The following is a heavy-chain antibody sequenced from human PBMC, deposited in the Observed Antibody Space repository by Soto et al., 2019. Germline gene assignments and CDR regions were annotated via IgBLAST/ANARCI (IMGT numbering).Heavy chain of an antibody. V-gene: IGHV1-8*01. CDR3: ARVSLRLEPPYYYYYMDV. CDR2: MNPNSGNT. Sequence: ASVKVSCKASGYTFTSYDINWVRQATGQGLEWMGWMNPNSGNTGYAQKFQGRVTMTRKTSIRPAYIELSSLRSEDTAVYYCARVSLRLEPPYYYYYMDVWGKGTTVTFSS. D-gene: IGHD1-1*01. J-gene: IGHJ6*03. CDR1: GYTFTSYD.